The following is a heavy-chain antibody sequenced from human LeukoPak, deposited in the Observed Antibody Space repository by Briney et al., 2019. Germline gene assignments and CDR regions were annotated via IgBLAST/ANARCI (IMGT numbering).Heavy chain of an antibody. V-gene: IGHV4-59*01. Sequence: SETLSLTCTVSGGSISSYYWSWIRHPPGKGLEWIGYIYYSGSTNYNPSLKSRVTISVDTSKNQFSLKLSSVTAADTAVYYCARVTTVTSTRDAFDIWGQGTMVTVSS. J-gene: IGHJ3*02. D-gene: IGHD4-17*01. CDR2: IYYSGST. CDR1: GGSISSYY. CDR3: ARVTTVTSTRDAFDI.